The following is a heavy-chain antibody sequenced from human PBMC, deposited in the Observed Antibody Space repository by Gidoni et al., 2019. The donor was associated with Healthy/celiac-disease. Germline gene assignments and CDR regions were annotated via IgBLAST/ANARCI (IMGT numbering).Heavy chain of an antibody. J-gene: IGHJ3*02. CDR2: ISSSSSYI. V-gene: IGHV3-21*01. D-gene: IGHD3-10*01. Sequence: EVQLVESGGGLVKPGGSLRLSCAASGFTFSSYSMNWVRQPPGKGLEWVSSISSSSSYIYYADSVEGRFTISRDNAKNSLYLQMNSLRAEDTAVYYCARGSSGGSDAFDIWGQGTMVTVSS. CDR3: ARGSSGGSDAFDI. CDR1: GFTFSSYS.